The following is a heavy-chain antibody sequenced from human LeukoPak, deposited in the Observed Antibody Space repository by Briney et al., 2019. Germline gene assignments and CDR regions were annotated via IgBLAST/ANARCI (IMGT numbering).Heavy chain of an antibody. Sequence: GGSLRLSCAATGFTFSSYAMSWVRQAPGKGLEWVSAISGSGGSTYYADSVKGRFTISRDNSKNTLYLQMNSLKTEDTAVYYCTTEYNFNYYDSSGYYYWGQGTLVTVSS. J-gene: IGHJ4*02. D-gene: IGHD3-22*01. CDR2: ISGSGGST. V-gene: IGHV3-23*01. CDR3: TTEYNFNYYDSSGYYY. CDR1: GFTFSSYA.